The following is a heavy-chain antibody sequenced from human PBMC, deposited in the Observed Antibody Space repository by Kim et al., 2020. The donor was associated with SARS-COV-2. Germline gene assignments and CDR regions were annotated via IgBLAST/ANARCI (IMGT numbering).Heavy chain of an antibody. Sequence: AYSVNDRFAISRDNAKNSLYLQMNSLRAEDTAVYYCARDRVLLWFGEFDYWGQGTLVTVSS. V-gene: IGHV3-11*06. D-gene: IGHD3-10*01. J-gene: IGHJ4*02. CDR3: ARDRVLLWFGEFDY.